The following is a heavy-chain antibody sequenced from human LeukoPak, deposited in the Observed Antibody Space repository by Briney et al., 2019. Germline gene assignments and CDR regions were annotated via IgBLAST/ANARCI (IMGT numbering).Heavy chain of an antibody. CDR3: AREGYYYDSSDPGNWFDP. CDR1: GGTFSSYA. J-gene: IGHJ5*02. Sequence: ASVKVSCKTSGGTFSSYAISWVRQAPGQGLEWMGRIIPIFGTANYAQKFQGRVTITTDESTSTAYMELTSLRSEDTAVYYCAREGYYYDSSDPGNWFDPWGQGTLVTVSS. D-gene: IGHD3-22*01. CDR2: IIPIFGTA. V-gene: IGHV1-69*05.